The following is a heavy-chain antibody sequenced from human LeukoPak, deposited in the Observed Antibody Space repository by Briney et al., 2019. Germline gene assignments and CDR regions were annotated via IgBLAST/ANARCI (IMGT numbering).Heavy chain of an antibody. CDR3: AREPLEYSSSEDAFDI. J-gene: IGHJ3*02. V-gene: IGHV3-53*01. D-gene: IGHD6-6*01. CDR2: IYSGGST. Sequence: GGSLRLSCAASGFTVSSNYMSWVRQAPGKGLEWVSVIYSGGSTYYADSVKGRFAISRDNSKNTLYLQMNSLRAEDTAVYYCAREPLEYSSSEDAFDIWGQGTMVTVSS. CDR1: GFTVSSNY.